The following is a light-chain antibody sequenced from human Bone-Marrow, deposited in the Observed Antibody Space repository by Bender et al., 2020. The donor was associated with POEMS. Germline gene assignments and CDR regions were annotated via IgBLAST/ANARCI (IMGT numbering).Light chain of an antibody. CDR3: SSYTTSGTVV. V-gene: IGLV2-14*03. J-gene: IGLJ3*02. CDR1: TSDIGDHNY. CDR2: DVT. Sequence: QSALTQPASVSGSPGQSITISCTGTTSDIGDHNYVSWYQQHPGKAPKLMIFDVTNRPSGVSNRFSGSKSGNKASLTISGLQAEDDGDYYCSSYTTSGTVVFGGGTKLTVL.